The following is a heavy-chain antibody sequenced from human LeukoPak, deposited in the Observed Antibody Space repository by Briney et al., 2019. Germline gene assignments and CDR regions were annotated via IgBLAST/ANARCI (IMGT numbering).Heavy chain of an antibody. CDR1: GFTFSSYS. D-gene: IGHD1-26*01. CDR2: ISSSSSYI. J-gene: IGHJ4*02. V-gene: IGHV3-21*01. Sequence: GGSLRLSCAASGFTFSSYSMNWVRQAPGKGLEWVSCISSSSSYIYYADSVKGRFTISRDNAKNSLYLQMNSLRAEDTAVYYCARDTTYSGSYITDLDYWGQGTLVTVSS. CDR3: ARDTTYSGSYITDLDY.